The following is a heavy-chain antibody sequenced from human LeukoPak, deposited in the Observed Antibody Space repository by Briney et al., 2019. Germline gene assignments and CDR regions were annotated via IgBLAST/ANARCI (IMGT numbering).Heavy chain of an antibody. D-gene: IGHD1-26*01. CDR2: IKQDGSEK. CDR3: ARASPFQGATIGYYYGMDV. CDR1: GFTFSSYW. Sequence: PGGSLRLSCAASGFTFSSYWMSWVRQAPGKGLEWVANIKQDGSEKYYVDSVKGRFTISRDNAKNSLYLQMNSLRAEDTAVYYCARASPFQGATIGYYYGMDVWGQGTTVTVSS. V-gene: IGHV3-7*01. J-gene: IGHJ6*02.